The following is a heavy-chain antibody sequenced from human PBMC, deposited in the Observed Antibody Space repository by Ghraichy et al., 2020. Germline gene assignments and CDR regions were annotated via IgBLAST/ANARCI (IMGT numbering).Heavy chain of an antibody. J-gene: IGHJ2*01. Sequence: GESLNISCAASGFTFSNYEMNWVRQAPGNGLEWVSYISSSGIPIYYADSVRGRFTISRDNGKNSLFLQMNSLRAEDTAVYYCAREPFSGYSFGYRYFDVWGRGILVTVSS. D-gene: IGHD5-18*01. CDR1: GFTFSNYE. V-gene: IGHV3-48*03. CDR2: ISSSGIPI. CDR3: AREPFSGYSFGYRYFDV.